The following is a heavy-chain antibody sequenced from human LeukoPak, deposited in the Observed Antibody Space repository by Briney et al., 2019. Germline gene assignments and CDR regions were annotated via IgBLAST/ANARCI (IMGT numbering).Heavy chain of an antibody. J-gene: IGHJ6*03. CDR3: ARVGRLAARPIYYYYYMDV. CDR1: GFSFRIYN. Sequence: PGGSLRLSCAASGFSFRIYNMNWVRQAPGRGLEWVSYISSSGSTIYYADSVKGRFTISRDNAKNSLYLQMNSLRAEDTAVYYCARVGRLAARPIYYYYYMDVWGKGTTVTVSS. V-gene: IGHV3-11*01. D-gene: IGHD6-6*01. CDR2: ISSSGSTI.